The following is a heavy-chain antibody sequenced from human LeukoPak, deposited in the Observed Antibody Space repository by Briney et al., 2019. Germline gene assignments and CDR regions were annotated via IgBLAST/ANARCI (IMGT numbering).Heavy chain of an antibody. CDR3: TTDSGRLVGY. CDR1: GFTFSNAW. J-gene: IGHJ4*02. Sequence: GGSLRLSCAASGFTFSNAWMSWVRQAPGKGLEWVGRIKSKADGGTTDYAAPVKGRFTISRDDSENTLYLQMNSLKTEDTAVYFCTTDSGRLVGYWGQGTLVTVSS. D-gene: IGHD1-26*01. CDR2: IKSKADGGTT. V-gene: IGHV3-15*01.